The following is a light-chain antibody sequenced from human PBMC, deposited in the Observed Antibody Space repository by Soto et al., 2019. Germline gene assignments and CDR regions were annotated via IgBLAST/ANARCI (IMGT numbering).Light chain of an antibody. CDR3: QQYNSYPIT. Sequence: DIQMTQSPSTLSGSVGDRVTITCRARQSISRWLAWYQQKPGKAPKLLIYDASTLQSGVPSKFSGSGSGTDFTLTISSLQPEDFATYYCQQYNSYPITFGQGTRLEIK. J-gene: IGKJ5*01. CDR1: QSISRW. V-gene: IGKV1-5*01. CDR2: DAS.